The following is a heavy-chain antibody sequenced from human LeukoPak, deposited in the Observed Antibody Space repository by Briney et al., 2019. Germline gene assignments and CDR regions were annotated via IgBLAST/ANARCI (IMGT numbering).Heavy chain of an antibody. J-gene: IGHJ5*02. Sequence: SETLSLTCTVSGGSISSYYWSWIRQPPGKGLEWIGYIYYSGSTNYNPSLKSRVTISVETSKNQFSLKLSSVTAADTAVYYCARHPDYYGSGSSNWFDPWGQGTLVTVSS. CDR3: ARHPDYYGSGSSNWFDP. CDR2: IYYSGST. D-gene: IGHD3-10*01. CDR1: GGSISSYY. V-gene: IGHV4-59*01.